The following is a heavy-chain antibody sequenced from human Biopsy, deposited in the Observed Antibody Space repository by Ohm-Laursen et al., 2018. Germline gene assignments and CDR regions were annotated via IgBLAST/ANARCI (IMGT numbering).Heavy chain of an antibody. V-gene: IGHV4-31*03. D-gene: IGHD3-9*01. CDR3: VREPKTGTAEAWYFDL. Sequence: TLSLTCRVSGASVKTSGYFWAWIRQRLGKGLEWIGYISYNERTHYNPSLTSRLAISFDTSNNRISLQLRSVSVADTAVYYCVREPKTGTAEAWYFDLWGRGSPVTVPS. CDR1: GASVKTSGYF. J-gene: IGHJ2*01. CDR2: ISYNERT.